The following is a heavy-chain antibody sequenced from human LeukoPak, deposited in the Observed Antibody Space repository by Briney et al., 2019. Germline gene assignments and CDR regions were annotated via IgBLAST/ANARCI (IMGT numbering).Heavy chain of an antibody. Sequence: PGGSLRLSCAASGFTFSSYWMSWVRQAPGKGLEWVANIKQDGSEKYYVDSVKGRFTIYRDNAKNSLYLQMNSLRAEDTAVYYCAREQQLVRYYYYYYGMDVWGQGTTVTVSS. CDR2: IKQDGSEK. V-gene: IGHV3-7*01. CDR1: GFTFSSYW. J-gene: IGHJ6*02. D-gene: IGHD6-13*01. CDR3: AREQQLVRYYYYYYGMDV.